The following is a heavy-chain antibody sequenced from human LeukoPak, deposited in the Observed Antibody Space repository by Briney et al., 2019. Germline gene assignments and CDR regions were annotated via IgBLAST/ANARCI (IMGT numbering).Heavy chain of an antibody. Sequence: PSETLSLTCTVSVGSISSYYWSWIRQPPGKGLEWIGYIFNSGRTNYNPSLKSRVTISVNTSKNQFSLKLSSVTAADTAVYYCARDKGTTDLLDAWGKGTTVTVSS. CDR2: IFNSGRT. J-gene: IGHJ6*04. CDR1: VGSISSYY. V-gene: IGHV4-59*12. D-gene: IGHD1-1*01. CDR3: ARDKGTTDLLDA.